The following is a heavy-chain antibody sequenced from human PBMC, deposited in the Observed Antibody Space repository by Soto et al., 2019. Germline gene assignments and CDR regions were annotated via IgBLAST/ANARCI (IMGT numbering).Heavy chain of an antibody. J-gene: IGHJ6*02. CDR2: ISYDGSNK. CDR3: ARSQGRYYYYGMDV. Sequence: QVQLVESGGGVVQPGRSLRLSCAASGFTFSSYAMHWVRQAPGKGLEWVAVISYDGSNKYYADSVKGRFTISRDNSKNTLYLQMNSLSAEDTAVYYCARSQGRYYYYGMDVWGQGTTVTVSS. CDR1: GFTFSSYA. V-gene: IGHV3-30-3*01.